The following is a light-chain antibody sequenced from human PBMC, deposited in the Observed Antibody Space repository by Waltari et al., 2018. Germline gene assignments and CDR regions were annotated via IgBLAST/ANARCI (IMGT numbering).Light chain of an antibody. CDR3: NSYTNSVV. CDR1: SSDIGAHNF. J-gene: IGLJ2*01. Sequence: QSAPTQPASVSGSPGQSITISCPGTSSDIGAHNFVSWYQQHPGNPPKLMIFDVNNRPSGVSDRFSGSKSGNTASLTISGLQAEDEADYYCNSYTNSVVFGGGTKLTVL. V-gene: IGLV2-14*03. CDR2: DVN.